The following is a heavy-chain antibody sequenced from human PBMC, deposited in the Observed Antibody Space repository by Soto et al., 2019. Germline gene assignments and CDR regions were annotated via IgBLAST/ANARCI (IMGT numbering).Heavy chain of an antibody. Sequence: EVQLLESGGGLVQPGGSLRLSCAASGFTFSSYAMSWVRQAPGKGLEWVSAISGSGGSTYYADSVKGRFTISRDNSKNTLYLQMNSLGAEDTAVYYCAKDRRLDYYDSSGYFDYWGQGTLVTVSS. D-gene: IGHD3-22*01. CDR2: ISGSGGST. CDR3: AKDRRLDYYDSSGYFDY. V-gene: IGHV3-23*01. J-gene: IGHJ4*02. CDR1: GFTFSSYA.